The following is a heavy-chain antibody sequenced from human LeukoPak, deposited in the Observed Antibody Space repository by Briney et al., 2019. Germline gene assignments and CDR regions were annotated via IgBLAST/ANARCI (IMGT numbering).Heavy chain of an antibody. V-gene: IGHV3-48*03. CDR2: ISSSGSTI. J-gene: IGHJ3*02. CDR1: GFTFSSYE. CDR3: ARESGFRGDAFDI. Sequence: GGSLRLSCAASGFTFSSYEMNWGRQAPGKGLEWVSYISSSGSTIYYADSVKGRFTISRDNAKNSLYLQMNSLRAEDTAVYYCARESGFRGDAFDIWGQGTMVTVSS. D-gene: IGHD3-10*01.